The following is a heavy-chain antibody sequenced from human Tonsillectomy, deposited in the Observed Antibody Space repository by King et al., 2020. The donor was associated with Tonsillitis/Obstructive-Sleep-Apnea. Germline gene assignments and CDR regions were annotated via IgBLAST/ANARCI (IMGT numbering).Heavy chain of an antibody. Sequence: VQLQQWGAGLLKPSETLSLTCAVYGGSFSGYYWSWIRQPPGKGLEWIGEINHSGSTNYNPSLKSRVTISVDTSKNQFSLKLSSVTAADTAVYYCASEPVGSRVGKRAFDIWGQGTMVTVSS. CDR1: GGSFSGYY. D-gene: IGHD1-14*01. J-gene: IGHJ3*02. CDR3: ASEPVGSRVGKRAFDI. CDR2: INHSGST. V-gene: IGHV4-34*01.